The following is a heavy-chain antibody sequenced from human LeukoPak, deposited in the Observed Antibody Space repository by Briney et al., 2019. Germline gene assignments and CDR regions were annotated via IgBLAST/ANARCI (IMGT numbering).Heavy chain of an antibody. V-gene: IGHV3-66*01. CDR1: GFTVSSNY. Sequence: GGSLRLSCAASGFTVSSNYMSCVRQAPGKGLEWVSVIYSGGSTYYADSVKGRFTISRDNSKSTLYLQMNSLRAEDTAVYYCARASSGYPDYWGQGTLVTVSS. J-gene: IGHJ4*02. CDR3: ARASSGYPDY. CDR2: IYSGGST. D-gene: IGHD3-22*01.